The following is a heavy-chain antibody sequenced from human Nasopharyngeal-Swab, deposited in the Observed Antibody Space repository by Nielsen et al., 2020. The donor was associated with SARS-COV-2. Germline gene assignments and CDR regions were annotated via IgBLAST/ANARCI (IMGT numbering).Heavy chain of an antibody. CDR2: ISGSGGST. CDR3: AKDEPYYDSSGYNYYYYYMDI. CDR1: GFTFSSYA. Sequence: GGSLRLSCAASGFTFSSYAMSWVRQAPGKGLEWVSAISGSGGSTYYADSVKGRFTISRDNSKNTLYLQMNSLRAEDTAVYYCAKDEPYYDSSGYNYYYYYMDIWGKGTMVTVSS. D-gene: IGHD3-22*01. J-gene: IGHJ6*03. V-gene: IGHV3-23*01.